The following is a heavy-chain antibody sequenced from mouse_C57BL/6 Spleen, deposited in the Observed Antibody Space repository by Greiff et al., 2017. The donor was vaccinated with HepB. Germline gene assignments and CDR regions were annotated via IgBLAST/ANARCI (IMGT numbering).Heavy chain of an antibody. V-gene: IGHV1-80*01. D-gene: IGHD1-2*01. CDR2: IYPGDGDT. CDR3: ARLDFHHYSRDYFDY. Sequence: VKLQESGAELVKPGASVKISCKASGYAFSSYWMNWVKQRPGKGLEWIGQIYPGDGDTNYNGKFKGKATLTADKSSSTAYMQLSSLTSEDSAVYFCARLDFHHYSRDYFDYWGQGTTLTVSS. J-gene: IGHJ2*01. CDR1: GYAFSSYW.